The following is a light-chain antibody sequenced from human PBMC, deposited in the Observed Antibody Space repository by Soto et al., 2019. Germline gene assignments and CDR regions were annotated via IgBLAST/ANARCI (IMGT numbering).Light chain of an antibody. J-gene: IGKJ2*01. CDR3: QQYNSYSYT. V-gene: IGKV1-5*01. CDR1: QSISSW. Sequence: DIQMTQSPSTLSASVGARVTITSRASQSISSWLAWYQQKPGKAPKLLIYDASSLESGVPSRFSGSGSGTEFTLTISSLQPDDFATYYCQQYNSYSYTFGQGTKLEIK. CDR2: DAS.